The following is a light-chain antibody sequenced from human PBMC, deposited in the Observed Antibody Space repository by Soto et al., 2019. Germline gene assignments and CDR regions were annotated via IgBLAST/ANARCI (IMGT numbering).Light chain of an antibody. V-gene: IGKV1-5*03. Sequence: DIQMTQSPATLPASVGNRVPSTCRASQSISSWLAWYQQKPGKAPKLPIYKASTLNSGIPSRFSGSGSGTEFTLTISSLQSDDFATYYCQHYNSYSEAFGQGTKVDI. J-gene: IGKJ1*01. CDR2: KAS. CDR3: QHYNSYSEA. CDR1: QSISSW.